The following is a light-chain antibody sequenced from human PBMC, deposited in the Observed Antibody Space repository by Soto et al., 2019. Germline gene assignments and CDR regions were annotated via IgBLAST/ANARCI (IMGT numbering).Light chain of an antibody. J-gene: IGKJ1*01. Sequence: EIVLTQSPATLSLSPGERATLSCRASQSVSSYLAWYQQKPGQAPRLLIYDASNRATGIPARFSGSWSGTDFALTISSLEPEDFAVYYGQQRSNWPPWTFGQGTKVEIK. CDR1: QSVSSY. V-gene: IGKV3-11*01. CDR3: QQRSNWPPWT. CDR2: DAS.